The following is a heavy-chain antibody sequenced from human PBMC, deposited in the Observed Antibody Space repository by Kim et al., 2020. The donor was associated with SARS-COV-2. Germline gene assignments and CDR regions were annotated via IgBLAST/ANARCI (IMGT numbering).Heavy chain of an antibody. J-gene: IGHJ5*02. Sequence: NYHPSPKSRVTRSVDTSKNQFSLKLGSVTAADTAVYYCTRQLWLGNWFDPWGQGTLVTVSS. V-gene: IGHV4-61*07. CDR3: TRQLWLGNWFDP. D-gene: IGHD5-18*01.